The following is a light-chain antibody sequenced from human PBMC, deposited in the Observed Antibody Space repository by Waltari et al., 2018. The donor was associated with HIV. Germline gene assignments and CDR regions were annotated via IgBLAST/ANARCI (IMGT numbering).Light chain of an antibody. J-gene: IGLJ3*02. CDR3: TSYISSSTPV. V-gene: IGLV2-14*01. CDR1: SSDLTYYNS. CDR2: DVS. Sequence: QSALTQPASVSGSPGQSLTISCTGTSSDLTYYNSVSWYQHHPGKAPKVIIYDVSNRPSGVSHRFSGSKSGHTASLTISGLQAEDEADYFCTSYISSSTPVFGGGTKLTVL.